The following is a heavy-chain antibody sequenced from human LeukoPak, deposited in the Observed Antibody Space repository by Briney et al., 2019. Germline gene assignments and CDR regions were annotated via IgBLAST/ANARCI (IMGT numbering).Heavy chain of an antibody. CDR2: IRGSGGST. V-gene: IGHV3-23*01. J-gene: IGHJ4*02. CDR1: GFTFTSYA. CDR3: VRDRYSSGWYPFDF. D-gene: IGHD6-19*01. Sequence: PGGSLRLSCAASGFTFTSYAMSWVRQAPGKGLEWVSAIRGSGGSTNYADSVRGRFTISRDNSKNTLYLQMNSLRAEDTAVYYCVRDRYSSGWYPFDFWGQGTLVTVSS.